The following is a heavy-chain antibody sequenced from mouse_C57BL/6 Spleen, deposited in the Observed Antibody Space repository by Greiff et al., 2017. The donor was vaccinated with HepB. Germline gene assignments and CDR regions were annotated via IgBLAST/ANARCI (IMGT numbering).Heavy chain of an antibody. CDR1: GYAFTNYL. V-gene: IGHV1-54*01. CDR3: AILRGDAMDY. CDR2: INPGSGGT. Sequence: QVQLQQSGAELVRPGTSVKVSCKASGYAFTNYLIEWVKQRPGQGLEWIGVINPGSGGTNYNEKFKGKATLTADKSSSTAYMQLRSLTSEDSAVYFCAILRGDAMDYWGQGTSVTVSS. J-gene: IGHJ4*01.